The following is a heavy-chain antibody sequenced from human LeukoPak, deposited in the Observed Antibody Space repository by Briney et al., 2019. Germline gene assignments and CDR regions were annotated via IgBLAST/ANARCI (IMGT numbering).Heavy chain of an antibody. CDR1: GFTFSSYG. CDR3: ARDLFARPGVYFDY. D-gene: IGHD1-14*01. J-gene: IGHJ4*02. V-gene: IGHV3-33*08. Sequence: PGGSLRLSCAASGFTFSSYGMHWVRQAPGKGLEWVAVIWYDGSNKYYADSVKGRFTISRDNSKNTLYLQMNSLRAEDTAVYYCARDLFARPGVYFDYWGQGTLVTVSS. CDR2: IWYDGSNK.